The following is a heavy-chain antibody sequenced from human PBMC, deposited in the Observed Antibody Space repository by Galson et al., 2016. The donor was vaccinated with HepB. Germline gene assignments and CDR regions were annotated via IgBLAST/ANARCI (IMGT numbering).Heavy chain of an antibody. J-gene: IGHJ4*02. CDR2: FYSSGST. CDR3: VKDVPGRDGPHY. V-gene: IGHV4-59*11. CDR1: GGSISRHY. Sequence: SETLSLTCNVSGGSISRHYLSWIRQSPGRGLEWIGHFYSSGSTNYNPSLKSRVTISVDTSKNQFSLKLRSVTDADTAVYDCVKDVPGRDGPHYWGQGTLVTVSS.